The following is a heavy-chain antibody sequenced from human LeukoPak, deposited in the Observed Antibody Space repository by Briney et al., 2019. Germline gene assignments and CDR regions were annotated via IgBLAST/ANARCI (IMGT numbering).Heavy chain of an antibody. D-gene: IGHD3-10*01. V-gene: IGHV4-59*08. CDR3: ARQDYHSGSWNWFDP. CDR2: VYSSGTT. Sequence: SETLTLTCSVSGGSMSDYYWSWIRQPPGRGLEWIGYVYSSGTTSSTPSLMSRVPVSVEASKNESSLKLSSVPAAATAVYYCARQDYHSGSWNWFDPWGQGALVSVSS. J-gene: IGHJ5*02. CDR1: GGSMSDYY.